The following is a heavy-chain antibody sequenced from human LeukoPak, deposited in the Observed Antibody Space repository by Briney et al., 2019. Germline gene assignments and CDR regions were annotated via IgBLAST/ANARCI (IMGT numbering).Heavy chain of an antibody. D-gene: IGHD1-26*01. Sequence: ASVKVSCKASGGTFSSYAISWVRQAPGQGLEWMGGIIPIFGTANHAQKFQGRVTITADESTSTAYMELSSLRSEDTAVYYCARDLGHSGSYYRWGQGTLVTVSS. CDR3: ARDLGHSGSYYR. J-gene: IGHJ5*02. V-gene: IGHV1-69*13. CDR1: GGTFSSYA. CDR2: IIPIFGTA.